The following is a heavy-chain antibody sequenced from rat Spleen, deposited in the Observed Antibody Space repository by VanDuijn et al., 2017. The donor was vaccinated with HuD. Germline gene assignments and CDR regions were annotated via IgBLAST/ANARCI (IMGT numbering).Heavy chain of an antibody. D-gene: IGHD4-3*01. CDR3: ARRFDFDY. V-gene: IGHV5S13*01. J-gene: IGHJ2*01. CDR1: GFTFSNYD. CDR2: ISTGGGNT. Sequence: EVQLVESGGGLVQPGRSLKLSCAASGFTFSNYDMAWVRQAPTKGLEWIATISTGGGNTYYRESVKGRFTISRNNAKNTQYLQMDILRSEDTATYYCARRFDFDYWGQGVMVTVSS.